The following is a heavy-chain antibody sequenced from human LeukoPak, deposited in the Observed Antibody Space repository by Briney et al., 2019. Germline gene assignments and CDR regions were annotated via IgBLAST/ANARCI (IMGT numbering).Heavy chain of an antibody. CDR1: GGSFSPYY. CDR2: INHRGST. CDR3: ARDRGTMIVVD. D-gene: IGHD3-22*01. J-gene: IGHJ4*02. V-gene: IGHV4-34*01. Sequence: SETLSLTCTVYGGSFSPYYWNWIRQPPGKGLEWIGEINHRGSTTYNPSLKSRVTISPDTSKNQFSLKLSSVTAADTAVYYCARDRGTMIVVDWGQGTLVTVSS.